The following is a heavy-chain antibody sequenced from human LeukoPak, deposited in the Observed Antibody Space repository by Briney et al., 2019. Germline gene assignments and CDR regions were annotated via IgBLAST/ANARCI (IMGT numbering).Heavy chain of an antibody. CDR1: GFIFCDYA. Sequence: SLSLPRTASGFIFCDYAMSWLRPAPGRGREGGGFIRSKAYGGTTEYAASVKGTFTISRDDSKSIGYLQMNSLKAEDTAVYYCTTLIVVVPAAIDYWGQGTLVTVSS. CDR2: IRSKAYGGTT. V-gene: IGHV3-49*03. J-gene: IGHJ4*02. D-gene: IGHD2-2*02. CDR3: TTLIVVVPAAIDY.